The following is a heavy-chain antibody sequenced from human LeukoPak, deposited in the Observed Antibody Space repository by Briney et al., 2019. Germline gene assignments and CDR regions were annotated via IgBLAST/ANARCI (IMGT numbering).Heavy chain of an antibody. CDR3: AKDVYSSSWYRWFDP. D-gene: IGHD6-13*01. J-gene: IGHJ5*02. CDR1: GFTFNSYG. CDR2: IRYDGSNK. V-gene: IGHV3-30*02. Sequence: AGGSLRLSCAASGFTFNSYGMHWVRQAPGKGLEWVAFIRYDGSNKYYADSVKGRFTISRDNSKNTLYLQMNSLRAEDTAVYYCAKDVYSSSWYRWFDPWGQGTLVTVSS.